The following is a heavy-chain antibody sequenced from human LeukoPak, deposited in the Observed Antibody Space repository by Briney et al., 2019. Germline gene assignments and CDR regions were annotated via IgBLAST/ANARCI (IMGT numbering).Heavy chain of an antibody. D-gene: IGHD6-6*01. CDR1: GYTFTSYD. Sequence: ASVKVSCKASGYTFTSYDINWVRQATGQGLEWMGWMNPNSGNTGYAQKFQGRVTITRNTSISTAYMELSSLRSEDTAVYYCARGVGIAARPGFDPWGQGTLVTVSS. V-gene: IGHV1-8*03. J-gene: IGHJ5*02. CDR2: MNPNSGNT. CDR3: ARGVGIAARPGFDP.